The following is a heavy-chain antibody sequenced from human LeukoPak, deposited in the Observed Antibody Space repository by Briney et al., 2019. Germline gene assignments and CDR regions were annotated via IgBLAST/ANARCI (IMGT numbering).Heavy chain of an antibody. CDR2: ISTNGGAK. J-gene: IGHJ4*02. CDR1: AFTFRDYY. CDR3: ARFRFASSWPYGVDV. Sequence: GGSLRLSCAASAFTFRDYYMSWIRQAPGKGLEWISYISTNGGAKYYADSVKGRFTISRDNTENSLFLQMDSLRAEDTAVYYCARFRFASSWPYGVDVWGQGTLVTVSS. D-gene: IGHD6-13*01. V-gene: IGHV3-11*01.